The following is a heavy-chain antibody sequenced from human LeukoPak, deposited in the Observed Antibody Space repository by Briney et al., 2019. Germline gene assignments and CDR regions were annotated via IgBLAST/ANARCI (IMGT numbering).Heavy chain of an antibody. J-gene: IGHJ1*01. Sequence: GGSLRLSCAASGVTFSNYGMHWVRQAPGKGLEWVAYIRYDGSNKYYADSVKGRFTISRDNSKNTLYLQMNSLRAEDTAVYYCARGGKRAVAGTRSPQYFQHWGQGTLVTVSS. D-gene: IGHD6-19*01. V-gene: IGHV3-30*02. CDR1: GVTFSNYG. CDR2: IRYDGSNK. CDR3: ARGGKRAVAGTRSPQYFQH.